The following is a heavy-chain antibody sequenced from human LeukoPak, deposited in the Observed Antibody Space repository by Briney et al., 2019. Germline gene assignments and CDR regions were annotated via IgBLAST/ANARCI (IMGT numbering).Heavy chain of an antibody. CDR2: IYPGDSDT. V-gene: IGHV5-51*01. CDR1: GYMFPNHW. J-gene: IGHJ4*02. CDR3: AKSGGSRPLYFDS. D-gene: IGHD2-15*01. Sequence: GESLKISCKGSGYMFPNHWIGWVRQMPGRGLEWMGIIYPGDSDTRYNPSIHGQVTISADESMTTAYIEWHSLEASDTAMYFCAKSGGSRPLYFDSWGQGTLVTVSS.